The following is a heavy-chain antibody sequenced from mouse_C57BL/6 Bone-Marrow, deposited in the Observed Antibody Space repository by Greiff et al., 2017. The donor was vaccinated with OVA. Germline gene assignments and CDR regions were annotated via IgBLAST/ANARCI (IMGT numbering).Heavy chain of an antibody. CDR2: IWSGGST. J-gene: IGHJ1*03. CDR1: GFSLTSYG. Sequence: VKLVESGPGLVQPSQSLSITCTVSGFSLTSYGVHWVRQSPGKGLEWLGVIWSGGSTDYNAAFISRLSISKDNSKSQVFFKMNSLQADDTAIYYCARSYYGSYWYFDVWGTGTTVTVSS. CDR3: ARSYYGSYWYFDV. D-gene: IGHD1-1*01. V-gene: IGHV2-2*01.